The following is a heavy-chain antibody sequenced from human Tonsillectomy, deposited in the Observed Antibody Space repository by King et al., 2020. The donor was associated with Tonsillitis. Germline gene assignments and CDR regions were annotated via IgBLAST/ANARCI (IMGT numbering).Heavy chain of an antibody. Sequence: VQLVESGGGLVQPGRSLRLSCAASGFGIDDYAMHWVRQSPGKGLEWVSSISWNSGSRGYADSVQGRFTISRDNAKNSLYLQMDSLRAEDTAFYFCTKDILRFGELSKGEDAFDIWGQGTLVTVSS. D-gene: IGHD3-10*01. V-gene: IGHV3-9*01. CDR1: GFGIDDYA. J-gene: IGHJ3*02. CDR2: ISWNSGSR. CDR3: TKDILRFGELSKGEDAFDI.